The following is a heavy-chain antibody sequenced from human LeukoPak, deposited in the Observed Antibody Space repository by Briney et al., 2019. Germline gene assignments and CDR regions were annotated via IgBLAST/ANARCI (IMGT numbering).Heavy chain of an antibody. CDR3: ASARYSYGSYYYYYMDV. Sequence: PSQTLSLTCTVSGGSISSGSYYWRWIRQPAGKGLEWIGRIYTSGSTNYNPSLKSRFTISVDTSKNQFSLKLSSVTAADTAVYYCASARYSYGSYYYYYMDVWGKGTTVTVSS. CDR1: GGSISSGSYY. D-gene: IGHD5-18*01. J-gene: IGHJ6*03. CDR2: IYTSGST. V-gene: IGHV4-61*02.